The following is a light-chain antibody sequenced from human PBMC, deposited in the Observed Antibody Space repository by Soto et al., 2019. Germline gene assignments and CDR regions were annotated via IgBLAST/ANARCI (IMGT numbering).Light chain of an antibody. CDR3: AAWDDSRTGVV. CDR1: SSNIGSNT. V-gene: IGLV1-44*01. J-gene: IGLJ3*02. Sequence: QSVLTQPPSASGTPGQRVTISCSGSSSNIGSNTVNWYQQLPGTAPKLLIYSNNKRPSGVPDRFSGSKSGTTASLAISGLQSEDEADYYCAAWDDSRTGVVFGGGTKLTVL. CDR2: SNN.